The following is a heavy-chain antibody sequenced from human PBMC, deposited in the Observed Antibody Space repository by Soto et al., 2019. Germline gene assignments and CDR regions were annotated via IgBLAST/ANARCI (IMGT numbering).Heavy chain of an antibody. V-gene: IGHV1-69*08. CDR2: IIPILGIA. CDR1: GGTFSSYT. D-gene: IGHD5-12*01. CDR3: ARDVQLSPIQRGYSGYGVS. J-gene: IGHJ4*02. Sequence: QVQLVQSGAEVKKPGSSVKVSCKASGGTFSSYTISWVRQAPGQGREWMGRIIPILGIANYAQKFQGRVTITADKSTSTAYMELSSLRSEDTAVYYCARDVQLSPIQRGYSGYGVSWGQGTLVTVSS.